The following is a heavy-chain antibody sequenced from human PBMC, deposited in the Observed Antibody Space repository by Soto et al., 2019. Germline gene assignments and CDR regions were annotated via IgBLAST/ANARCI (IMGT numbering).Heavy chain of an antibody. CDR3: ARRSYYSGWV. CDR2: TYYRSKWYS. Sequence: SQTLSLTCAISGDSVSSTSTAWSWIRQSPSRGLEWLGRTYYRSKWYSDYAVSVKSRITINPDTSKNQFSLQLNSVTPEDTAVYYCARRSYYSGWVWGQGTPVTVS. J-gene: IGHJ4*02. CDR1: GDSVSSTSTA. V-gene: IGHV6-1*01. D-gene: IGHD6-19*01.